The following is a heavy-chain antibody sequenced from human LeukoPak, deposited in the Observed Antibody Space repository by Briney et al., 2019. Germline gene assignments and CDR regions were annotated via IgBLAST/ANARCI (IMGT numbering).Heavy chain of an antibody. CDR1: GFTFSSYN. V-gene: IGHV3-21*01. J-gene: IGHJ6*03. D-gene: IGHD1-1*01. CDR2: ITSGSSYI. Sequence: GGSLRLSCAASGFTFSSYNMNWVRQAPGKGLEWVSSITSGSSYIYYADSVKGRFTISRDNAKNSPYLQMNSLRAEDTAVYYCAKDSIPPYTYYMDVWGKGTTVTISS. CDR3: AKDSIPPYTYYMDV.